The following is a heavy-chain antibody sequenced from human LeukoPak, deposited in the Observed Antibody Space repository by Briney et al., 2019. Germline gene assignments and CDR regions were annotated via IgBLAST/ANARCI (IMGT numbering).Heavy chain of an antibody. D-gene: IGHD1-26*01. V-gene: IGHV3-21*01. CDR3: AKEGVGAQPDIDAFDI. CDR1: GFTFSSYS. Sequence: GGSLRLSCAASGFTFSSYSMNWVRQAPGKGLEWVSSISSSSSYIYYADSVKGRFTISRDNAKNSLYLQMNSLRVEDTAVYYCAKEGVGAQPDIDAFDIWGQGTMVTVSS. J-gene: IGHJ3*02. CDR2: ISSSSSYI.